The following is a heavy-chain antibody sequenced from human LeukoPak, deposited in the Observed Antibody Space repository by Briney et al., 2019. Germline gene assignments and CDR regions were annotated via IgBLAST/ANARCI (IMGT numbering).Heavy chain of an antibody. D-gene: IGHD3-9*01. J-gene: IGHJ4*02. CDR2: INPNSGGT. CDR1: GYTFTGYY. Sequence: ASVKVSCKASGYTFTGYYMHWVRQAPGQGLEWMGWINPNSGGTNYAQKFQGRVTMTRDTSISTAYMELSRLRSGDTAVYYCAREVHILTGHFDYWGQGTLVTVSS. V-gene: IGHV1-2*02. CDR3: AREVHILTGHFDY.